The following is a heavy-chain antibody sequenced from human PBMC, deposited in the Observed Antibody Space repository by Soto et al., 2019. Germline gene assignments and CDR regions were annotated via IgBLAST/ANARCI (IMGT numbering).Heavy chain of an antibody. CDR2: IIPMFDTP. J-gene: IGHJ4*02. Sequence: QVQLVQSETEVKKPGSAVKVSCKASGGTFNTYAMNWVRQAPGQGLEWMGGIIPMFDTPRYAQKFQGRVTITGDESTTTANMELSSLRSDDTAVYYCTRSIGSGGVIGGFDYWGQGTLFTVSS. CDR1: GGTFNTYA. V-gene: IGHV1-69*01. CDR3: TRSIGSGGVIGGFDY. D-gene: IGHD3-16*02.